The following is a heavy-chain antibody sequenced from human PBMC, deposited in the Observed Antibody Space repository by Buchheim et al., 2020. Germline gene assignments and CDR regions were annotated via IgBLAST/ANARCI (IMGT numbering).Heavy chain of an antibody. CDR1: GGSISSYY. CDR2: IYYSGST. V-gene: IGHV4-59*01. D-gene: IGHD2-21*02. CDR3: ASYCGGDCSDYYFDY. Sequence: QVQLQESGPGLVKPSETLSLTCTVSGGSISSYYWSWIRQPPGKGLEWIGYIYYSGSTNSNPSLKSRVTISVDTSKNQFSLKLSSVTAADTAVYYCASYCGGDCSDYYFDYWGQGTL. J-gene: IGHJ4*02.